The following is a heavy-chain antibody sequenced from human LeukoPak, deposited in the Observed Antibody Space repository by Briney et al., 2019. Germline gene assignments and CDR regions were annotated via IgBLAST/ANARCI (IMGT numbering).Heavy chain of an antibody. J-gene: IGHJ5*02. V-gene: IGHV4-34*01. Sequence: PSETLSLTCAVYGGSFSGYYWSWIRQPPGKGLEWIGEINHSGSTNYNPSLKSRVTISVDTSKNQFSLKMRSVTAADTAVYYCASLMSPGWFDPWGQGTLVTVSS. CDR3: ASLMSPGWFDP. CDR1: GGSFSGYY. D-gene: IGHD5/OR15-5a*01. CDR2: INHSGST.